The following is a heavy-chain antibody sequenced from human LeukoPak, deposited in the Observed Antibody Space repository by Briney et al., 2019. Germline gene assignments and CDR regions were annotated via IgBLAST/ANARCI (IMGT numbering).Heavy chain of an antibody. CDR2: ISSSSSYI. D-gene: IGHD2-2*01. Sequence: GGSLRLSCAASGFTFSSYSMNWVRQAPGKGLEWVSSISSSSSYIYYADSVKGRFTISRDNAKSSLYLQMNSLRAEDTAVYYCARAVVPAAISPIDAFDIWGQGTMVTVSS. CDR3: ARAVVPAAISPIDAFDI. CDR1: GFTFSSYS. V-gene: IGHV3-21*01. J-gene: IGHJ3*02.